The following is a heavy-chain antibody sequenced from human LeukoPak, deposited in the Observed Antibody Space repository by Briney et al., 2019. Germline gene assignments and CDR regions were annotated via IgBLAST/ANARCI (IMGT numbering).Heavy chain of an antibody. J-gene: IGHJ5*02. V-gene: IGHV4-39*07. CDR2: AHYSGDA. D-gene: IGHD3-22*01. Sequence: SETLSLTCIVSGGSIIIDNYYWAWIRQPPGKGLEWIGSAHYSGDAYYNPSLKSRVTISVDTSNNQFSLKLNSVTAADTAMYYCARDSKYDSTGHAPWGLGTLVTVSS. CDR1: GGSIIIDNYY. CDR3: ARDSKYDSTGHAP.